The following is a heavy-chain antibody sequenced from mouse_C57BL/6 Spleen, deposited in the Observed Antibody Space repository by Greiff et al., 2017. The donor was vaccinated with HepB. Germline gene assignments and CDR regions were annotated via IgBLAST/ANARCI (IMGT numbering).Heavy chain of an antibody. Sequence: QVQLQQPGTELVKPGASVKLSCKASGYTVTSYWMHWVKQRPGQGLEWIGNINPSNGGTNYNEKFKSKATLTVDKSSSTAYMQHSSLTSEDSAVYYRARNYYGSRYWYFDVWGTGTTVTVSS. J-gene: IGHJ1*03. CDR1: GYTVTSYW. CDR3: ARNYYGSRYWYFDV. V-gene: IGHV1-53*01. CDR2: INPSNGGT. D-gene: IGHD1-1*01.